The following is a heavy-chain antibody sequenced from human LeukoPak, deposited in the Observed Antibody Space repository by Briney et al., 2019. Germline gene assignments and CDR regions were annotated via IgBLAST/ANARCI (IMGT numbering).Heavy chain of an antibody. CDR2: IKSKTDGGTT. D-gene: IGHD2-21*02. Sequence: PGGSLRLSCAASGFSFRNAWMSWVRQAPGKGLEWVGRIKSKTDGGTTDYAAPVKGRFTISRDDSKNTLYLQMSSLKTEDTAVYYCTTVWNCGGDCSDAFDIWGQGTMVTVSS. J-gene: IGHJ3*02. CDR1: GFSFRNAW. CDR3: TTVWNCGGDCSDAFDI. V-gene: IGHV3-15*01.